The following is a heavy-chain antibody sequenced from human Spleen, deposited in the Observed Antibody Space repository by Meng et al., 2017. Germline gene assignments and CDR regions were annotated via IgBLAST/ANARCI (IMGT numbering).Heavy chain of an antibody. CDR2: IYYGGRP. CDR3: ARDSAYSYGVFDS. Sequence: HVQLPGPGPGLGRLSETLSLTCIVSGGSVTNDNYYWSWIRQPPGKGLEWIGYIYYGGRPNYNPSLKSRVTISLDTSKNEFSLKLSSVTAADTAVFYCARDSAYSYGVFDSWGQGTLVTVSS. J-gene: IGHJ4*02. CDR1: GGSVTNDNYY. V-gene: IGHV4-61*01. D-gene: IGHD3-16*01.